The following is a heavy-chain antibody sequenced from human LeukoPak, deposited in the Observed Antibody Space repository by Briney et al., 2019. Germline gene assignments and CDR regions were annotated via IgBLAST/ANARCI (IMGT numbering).Heavy chain of an antibody. J-gene: IGHJ6*03. V-gene: IGHV4-39*02. Sequence: PSETLSLTCTVSGGSISSSSYYWGWIRQPPGKGLEWIGSIYYSGSTYYNPSLKSRVTISVDTSKNQFSLKLSSVTAADTAVYHCARDYYDSSGYYYAYYYYMDVWGKGTTVTISS. CDR1: GGSISSSSYY. D-gene: IGHD3-22*01. CDR2: IYYSGST. CDR3: ARDYYDSSGYYYAYYYYMDV.